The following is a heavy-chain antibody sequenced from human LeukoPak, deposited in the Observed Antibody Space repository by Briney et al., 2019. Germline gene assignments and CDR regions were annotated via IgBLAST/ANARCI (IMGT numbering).Heavy chain of an antibody. J-gene: IGHJ5*02. CDR3: ARVERSLWFGELSPRWFDP. CDR1: GGSISGYY. V-gene: IGHV4-59*12. D-gene: IGHD3-10*01. Sequence: SETLSLTCTVSGGSISGYYWSWIRQPPGKGLEWIGYIYYSGSTSYNPSLKSRVTISVDTSKNQFSLKLSSVTAADTAVYYCARVERSLWFGELSPRWFDPWGQGTLVTVSS. CDR2: IYYSGST.